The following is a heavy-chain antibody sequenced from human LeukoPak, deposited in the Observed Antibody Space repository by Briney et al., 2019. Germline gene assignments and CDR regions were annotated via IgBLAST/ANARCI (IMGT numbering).Heavy chain of an antibody. CDR3: ARDSHPTYYYGSGSHFDY. CDR1: GGSISSYY. D-gene: IGHD3-10*01. Sequence: SETLSLTCTVSGGSISSYYWSWIRQPAGKGLEWIGRIYTSGSTNYNPSLKSRVTMSVDTSKNQFPLKLSSVTAADTAVYYCARDSHPTYYYGSGSHFDYWGQGTLVTVSS. CDR2: IYTSGST. J-gene: IGHJ4*02. V-gene: IGHV4-4*07.